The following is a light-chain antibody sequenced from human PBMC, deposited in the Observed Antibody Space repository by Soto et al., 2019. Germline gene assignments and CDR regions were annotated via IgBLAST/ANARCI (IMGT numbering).Light chain of an antibody. CDR3: QQYGSTPST. CDR1: QSVSSSY. J-gene: IGKJ5*01. Sequence: EIVLTQSPGTLSLSPGERATLSCRASQSVSSSYLAWYQQKPGQAPRLLIYGASSRATGIPDRFSGSGSGTDFTFTIIRLEPEDFAVYYCQQYGSTPSTFGQGTRLEIK. CDR2: GAS. V-gene: IGKV3-20*01.